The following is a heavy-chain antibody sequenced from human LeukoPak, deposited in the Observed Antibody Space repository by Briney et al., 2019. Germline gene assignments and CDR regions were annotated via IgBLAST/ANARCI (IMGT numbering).Heavy chain of an antibody. J-gene: IGHJ4*02. CDR1: GGSFSGYY. V-gene: IGHV4-34*01. D-gene: IGHD4/OR15-4a*01. CDR3: ARGYAYGPNYYFDY. CDR2: INHSGST. Sequence: NPSETLSLTCAVYGGSFSGYYWSWIRQPPGKGLEWIGKINHSGSTNYNPSLKSRVTISIDTSKNHFSLRLSSVTAADTASYYCARGYAYGPNYYFDYWGQGTLVTVSS.